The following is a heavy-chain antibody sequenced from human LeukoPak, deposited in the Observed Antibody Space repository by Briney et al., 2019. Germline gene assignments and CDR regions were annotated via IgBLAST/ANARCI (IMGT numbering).Heavy chain of an antibody. CDR2: INHSGST. Sequence: SETLSLTCAVYGGSFSGYYWSWIRQPPGKGLEWIGEINHSGSTNYNPSLKSRVTISVDTSKNPFPLKLSSVTAADTAVYYCARGSSSSWFTAFDYWGQGTLVTVSS. V-gene: IGHV4-34*01. CDR1: GGSFSGYY. CDR3: ARGSSSSWFTAFDY. J-gene: IGHJ4*02. D-gene: IGHD6-13*01.